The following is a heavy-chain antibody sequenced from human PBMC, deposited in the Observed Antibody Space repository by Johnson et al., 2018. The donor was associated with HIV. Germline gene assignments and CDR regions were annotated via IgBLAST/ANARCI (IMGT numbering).Heavy chain of an antibody. CDR2: IYSGGST. CDR3: ARRKAPYDAFDI. CDR1: GFTVSSNY. V-gene: IGHV3-66*04. J-gene: IGHJ3*02. Sequence: VQLMESGGGLVQPGGSLRLSCAASGFTVSSNYMSWVRQAPGKGLEWVSVIYSGGSTYYADSVKGRFTISRDNSKNTLYLQMGSLRAEDMAVYYCARRKAPYDAFDIWGQGTMVTVSS. D-gene: IGHD6-6*01.